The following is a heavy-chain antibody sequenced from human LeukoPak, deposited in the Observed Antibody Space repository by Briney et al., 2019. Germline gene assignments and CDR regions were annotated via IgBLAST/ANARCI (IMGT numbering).Heavy chain of an antibody. V-gene: IGHV4-30-2*01. Sequence: SETLSLTCAVSGGSISSGGYSWSWIRQPPGKGLEWIGYIYHSGSTYYNPSLKGRVTISVDRSKNQFSLKLSSVTAADTAVYYCARESVPLGYFDLWGRGTLVTVSS. J-gene: IGHJ2*01. CDR2: IYHSGST. CDR1: GGSISSGGYS. CDR3: ARESVPLGYFDL.